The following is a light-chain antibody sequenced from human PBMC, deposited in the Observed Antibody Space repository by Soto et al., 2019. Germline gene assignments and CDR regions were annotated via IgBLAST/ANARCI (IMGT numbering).Light chain of an antibody. CDR1: QSISSY. V-gene: IGKV1-39*01. CDR3: QQLNSYPIT. CDR2: AAY. Sequence: DIQMTQSPSSLSASVVDGFALACRASQSISSYLNWYQQKPGKAPKLLIYAAYTLYGGVTSRFRGSGSGTDFAITITSLQPEDFATYYCQQLNSYPITFGQGTRLDI. J-gene: IGKJ5*01.